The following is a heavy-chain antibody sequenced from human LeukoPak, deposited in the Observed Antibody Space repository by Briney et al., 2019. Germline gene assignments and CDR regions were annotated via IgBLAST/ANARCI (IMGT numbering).Heavy chain of an antibody. J-gene: IGHJ4*02. CDR1: GFSFSNYG. CDR2: IHYDVSKK. D-gene: IGHD2-15*01. V-gene: IGHV3-30*02. Sequence: GGSLRLSCAASGFSFSNYGMHWVRQAPGKGLEWVAFIHYDVSKKFYTDSVKGRFTISKDNPKNTVYLQMNSLGAEDTAVYYCVRVKGSYFDYWGQGALVTVSS. CDR3: VRVKGSYFDY.